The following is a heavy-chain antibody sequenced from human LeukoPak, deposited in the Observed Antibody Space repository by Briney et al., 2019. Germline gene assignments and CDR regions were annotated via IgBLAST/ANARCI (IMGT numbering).Heavy chain of an antibody. J-gene: IGHJ5*02. D-gene: IGHD6-19*01. CDR2: IFYSGST. CDR1: GGSISSSSYY. V-gene: IGHV4-39*01. Sequence: SETLSLTCTVSGGSISSSSYYWGWIRQPPGEGLEWIGNIFYSGSTYCNPSLKSRVTISVDTSKNQFSLKLSSVTAADTAVYYCARHGSNGWYSWFDPWGQGTLVTVSS. CDR3: ARHGSNGWYSWFDP.